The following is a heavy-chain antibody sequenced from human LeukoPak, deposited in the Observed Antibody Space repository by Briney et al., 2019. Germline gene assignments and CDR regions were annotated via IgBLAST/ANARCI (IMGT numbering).Heavy chain of an antibody. J-gene: IGHJ3*02. V-gene: IGHV1-2*02. Sequence: GASVKVSCKASGYTFTGYYMHWVRQAPGQGLEWMGWINPNSGGTNYAQKFQGRVTMTRDTSISTAYMELSRLRSDDTAVYYCAREMNGSGSYDAFDIWGQGTMVTVSS. CDR3: AREMNGSGSYDAFDI. CDR1: GYTFTGYY. CDR2: INPNSGGT. D-gene: IGHD3-10*01.